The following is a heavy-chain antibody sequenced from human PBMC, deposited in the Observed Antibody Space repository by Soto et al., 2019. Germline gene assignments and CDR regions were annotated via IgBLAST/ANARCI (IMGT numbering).Heavy chain of an antibody. CDR1: GFTFSNFD. V-gene: IGHV3-13*05. CDR2: IGAARDP. J-gene: IGHJ6*02. D-gene: IGHD2-2*02. CDR3: ARAYTGRLPRRADYYYAMDV. Sequence: GGSLRLSCATSGFTFSNFDMHWVRQVPGKGLEWVSAIGAARDPYYLGSVKGRFTISRENAKNSVYLQMNDLRAGDSAVYYCARAYTGRLPRRADYYYAMDVWGQGTTVTVSS.